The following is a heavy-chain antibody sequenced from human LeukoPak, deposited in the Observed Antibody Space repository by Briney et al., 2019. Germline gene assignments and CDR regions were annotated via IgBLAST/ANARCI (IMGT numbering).Heavy chain of an antibody. CDR3: ARALVSYYDFWSGYYTAVDY. D-gene: IGHD3-3*01. J-gene: IGHJ4*02. CDR1: GYTFTGYY. Sequence: GASVKVSCKASGYTFTGYYMHWVRQAPGQGLEWMGWIIPNSGGTNYAQKFQGRVTMTRDTSISTAYMELSRLRSDDTAVYYCARALVSYYDFWSGYYTAVDYWGQGTLVTVSS. V-gene: IGHV1-2*02. CDR2: IIPNSGGT.